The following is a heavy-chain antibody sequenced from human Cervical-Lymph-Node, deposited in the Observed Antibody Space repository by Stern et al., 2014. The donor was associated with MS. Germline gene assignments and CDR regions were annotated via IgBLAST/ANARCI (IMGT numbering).Heavy chain of an antibody. CDR1: GFSFNNYR. CDR3: ARRSSSLERDSFDY. D-gene: IGHD6-6*01. V-gene: IGHV5-51*03. CDR2: IYPGDSYP. J-gene: IGHJ4*02. Sequence: DQLVQSGVEVKKAGESLKIFCKAAGFSFNNYRIPWGRQTPGNGLEWMGVIYPGDSYPRYIPSFQGQVTISADKSLNTAYLQWSSLKASDAAIYYCARRSSSLERDSFDYWGQGTLLAVSS.